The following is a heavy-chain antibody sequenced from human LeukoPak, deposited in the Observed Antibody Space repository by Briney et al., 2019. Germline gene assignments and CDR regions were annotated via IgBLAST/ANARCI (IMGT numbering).Heavy chain of an antibody. V-gene: IGHV4-39*07. J-gene: IGHJ5*02. Sequence: SETLSLTCTVSGGSISSSSYYWGWIRQPPGKGLEWIGSIYYSGSTYYNPSLKSRVTISVDTSKNQFSLKLSSVTAADTAVYYCASLSRISGDDHWGQGTLVTVSS. CDR3: ASLSRISGDDH. D-gene: IGHD1-26*01. CDR2: IYYSGST. CDR1: GGSISSSSYY.